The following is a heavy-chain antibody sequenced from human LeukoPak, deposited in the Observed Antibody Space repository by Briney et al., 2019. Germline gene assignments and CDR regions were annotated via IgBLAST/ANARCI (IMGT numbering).Heavy chain of an antibody. CDR3: ARFGVDYDMDV. Sequence: PSETLSLPCSVSGGSISGHYWTWIRQPPGKGLEWIGQIHYTGKPDYNPSLKSRITISVDTSKNQVSLQVSSVTAADSAIYYCARFGVDYDMDVWGHGTTVTVFS. D-gene: IGHD3-16*01. CDR2: IHYTGKP. CDR1: GGSISGHY. J-gene: IGHJ6*02. V-gene: IGHV4-59*11.